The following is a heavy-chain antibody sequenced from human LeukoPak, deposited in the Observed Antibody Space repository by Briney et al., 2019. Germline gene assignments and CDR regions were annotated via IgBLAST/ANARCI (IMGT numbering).Heavy chain of an antibody. V-gene: IGHV3-7*04. CDR2: IKQDGSKK. CDR3: TRVGYIDEGIDY. CDR1: GFPFSSYW. J-gene: IGHJ4*02. Sequence: GGSLRLSCVASGFPFSSYWMTWVRQAPGKGLEWVANIKQDGSKKSYVDSVKGRFTISRDNAKNSLYLQMNCLRAEDTAIYYCTRVGYIDEGIDYWGQGTLVTVSS. D-gene: IGHD5-24*01.